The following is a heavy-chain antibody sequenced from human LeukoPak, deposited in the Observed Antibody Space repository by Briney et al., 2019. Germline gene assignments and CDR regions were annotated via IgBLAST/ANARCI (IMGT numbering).Heavy chain of an antibody. Sequence: GGSLRPSCAASGFTFSSYAMSWVRQAPGKGLEWVSAISGSGGSTYYADSVKGRFTISRDNSKNTLYLQMNSLRAEDAAVYYCAKDHRATIFGVVTIDYWGQGTLVTVSS. V-gene: IGHV3-23*01. J-gene: IGHJ4*02. D-gene: IGHD3-3*01. CDR3: AKDHRATIFGVVTIDY. CDR2: ISGSGGST. CDR1: GFTFSSYA.